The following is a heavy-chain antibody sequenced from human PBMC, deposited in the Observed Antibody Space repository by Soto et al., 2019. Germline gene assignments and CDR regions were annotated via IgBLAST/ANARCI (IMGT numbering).Heavy chain of an antibody. CDR3: ASGKRQMTQDRMGFYYYMDV. J-gene: IGHJ6*03. CDR2: VIPLLDAS. Sequence: QVQLVQSGAEVKKPGSSVRISCAASGATFNDYTFTWVRRAPGQGLEWMGRVIPLLDASNYAEKFQDRVTITADRSTSTVYRELSGLKSEDSAIYYCASGKRQMTQDRMGFYYYMDVWGKGTTVTVSS. V-gene: IGHV1-69*08. D-gene: IGHD2-15*01. CDR1: GATFNDYT.